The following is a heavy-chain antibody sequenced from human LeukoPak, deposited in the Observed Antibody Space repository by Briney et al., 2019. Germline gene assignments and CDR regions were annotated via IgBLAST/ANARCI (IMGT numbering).Heavy chain of an antibody. J-gene: IGHJ4*02. CDR2: INHSGST. CDR3: ARGPGEYDSSPGYYFDY. CDR1: GGSFSDYY. V-gene: IGHV4-34*01. Sequence: SETLSLTCAVYGGSFSDYYWGWIRQPPGKGLEWIGEINHSGSTNYSPSLKSRVTISVDTSKNQFSLKLSSVTAADTAVYYCARGPGEYDSSPGYYFDYWGQGTLVTVSS. D-gene: IGHD3-22*01.